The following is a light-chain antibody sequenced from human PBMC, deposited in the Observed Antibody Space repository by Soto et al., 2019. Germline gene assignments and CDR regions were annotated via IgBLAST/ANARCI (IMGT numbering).Light chain of an antibody. CDR2: DVS. CDR1: SGDIGDYKY. V-gene: IGLV2-14*03. J-gene: IGLJ2*01. CDR3: SSYTSTNFVI. Sequence: QSALTQPASVSGSPGQSITISCTGSSGDIGDYKYVSWYKQHPGKAPKLMIDDVSNRPSWVSNRFSGSQSGNTASLTISGVEAEDEADYYCSSYTSTNFVIFGGGTKLTVL.